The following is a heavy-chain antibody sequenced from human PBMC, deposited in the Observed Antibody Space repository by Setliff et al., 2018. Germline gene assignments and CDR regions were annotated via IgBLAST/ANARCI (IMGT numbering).Heavy chain of an antibody. CDR2: VNHSGST. CDR3: ARASDSSGYYYADAFDI. V-gene: IGHV4-34*01. Sequence: SETLSLTCAVYGGSFSGYYWNWIRQPPGKGLEWIGEVNHSGSTNYNPSLKSRVTISVDTSKNQFSLNLSSVTAADTAVYYCARASDSSGYYYADAFDIWGQGTMVTVSS. CDR1: GGSFSGYY. J-gene: IGHJ3*02. D-gene: IGHD3-22*01.